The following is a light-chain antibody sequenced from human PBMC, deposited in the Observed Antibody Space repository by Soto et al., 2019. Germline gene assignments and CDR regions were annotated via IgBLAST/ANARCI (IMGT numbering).Light chain of an antibody. J-gene: IGLJ2*01. CDR3: SSYTSTSTVV. CDR2: DVS. V-gene: IGLV2-14*03. CDR1: SSDAGGYNY. Sequence: QSALTQPASVSGSPGQSITISCTGTSSDAGGYNYVSWYQHHPGKAPKLMIYDVSNRPSGVSNRFSGSKSDNTASLTISGLQAEDEADYYCSSYTSTSTVVFGGGTKLTVL.